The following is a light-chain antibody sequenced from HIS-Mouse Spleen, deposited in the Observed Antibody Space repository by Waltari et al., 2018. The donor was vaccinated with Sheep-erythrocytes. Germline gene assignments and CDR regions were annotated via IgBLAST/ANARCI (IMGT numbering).Light chain of an antibody. J-gene: IGKJ1*01. CDR2: DAS. CDR3: QQFNNYPRT. Sequence: AIQLTQSQSSLSASVGDRVTITCRASQGISSALAWYQQKPGKAPKLLIYDASRLESGVPSRFSGSGSGTDFTLTISSLQPEDFSTYYCQQFNNYPRTFGQETKVEIK. CDR1: QGISSA. V-gene: IGKV1D-13*01.